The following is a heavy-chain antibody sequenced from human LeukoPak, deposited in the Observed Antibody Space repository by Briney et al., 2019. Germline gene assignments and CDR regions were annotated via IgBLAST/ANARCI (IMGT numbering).Heavy chain of an antibody. CDR2: ISYDGSNK. CDR3: ARDDCCSTSCYTVWSWRSRSPDDY. V-gene: IGHV3-30*01. J-gene: IGHJ4*02. CDR1: GFTFSSYA. D-gene: IGHD2-2*02. Sequence: GRSLRLSCAASGFTFSSYAMHWVRQAPGKGLEWVAVISYDGSNKYYADSVKGRFTISRDNSKNTLYLQMNSLRAEDTAVYYCARDDCCSTSCYTVWSWRSRSPDDYWGQGTLVTVSS.